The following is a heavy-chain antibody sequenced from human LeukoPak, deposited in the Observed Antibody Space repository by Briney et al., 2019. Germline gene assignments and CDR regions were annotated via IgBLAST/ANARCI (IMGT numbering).Heavy chain of an antibody. J-gene: IGHJ3*02. CDR1: GFTVSSNY. Sequence: GGSLRLSCAASGFTVSSNYMSWVRQAPGKGLEWVAVIYSGGSTYYADSVKGPFTISRDNSKNTLYLQMNSLRAEDTAVYYCARASYYDRKEVLAFDIWGQGTMVTVSS. CDR2: IYSGGST. V-gene: IGHV3-53*01. CDR3: ARASYYDRKEVLAFDI. D-gene: IGHD3-22*01.